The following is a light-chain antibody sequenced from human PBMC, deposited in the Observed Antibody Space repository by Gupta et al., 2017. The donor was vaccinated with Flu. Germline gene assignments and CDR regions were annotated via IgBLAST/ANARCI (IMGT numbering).Light chain of an antibody. Sequence: SPATLSLSPGERATLSCRASQSVRSFLAWYQQKPGQAPRLLIYDASNRATGIPARFSGSGSGTDFTLTISSLEPEDFAVYYCQQRSKWWTFGQGTKVEIK. CDR3: QQRSKWWT. CDR1: QSVRSF. V-gene: IGKV3-11*01. CDR2: DAS. J-gene: IGKJ1*01.